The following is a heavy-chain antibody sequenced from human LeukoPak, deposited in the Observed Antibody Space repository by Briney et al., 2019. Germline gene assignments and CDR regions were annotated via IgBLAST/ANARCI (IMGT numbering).Heavy chain of an antibody. V-gene: IGHV3-23*01. CDR1: GFTFSSYA. CDR3: AREGGGAYRLTGGWYFDL. CDR2: ISGSGDNT. D-gene: IGHD4-11*01. Sequence: GGSLRLSCAASGFTFSSYAMSWVRQVPGKGLEWVSVISGSGDNTYYADSVKGRFTISRDNSKNMLYLQMNSLRAEDTAVYYCAREGGGAYRLTGGWYFDLWGRGTLVTVSS. J-gene: IGHJ2*01.